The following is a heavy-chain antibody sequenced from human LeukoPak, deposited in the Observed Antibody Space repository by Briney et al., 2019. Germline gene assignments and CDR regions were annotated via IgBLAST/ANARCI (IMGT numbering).Heavy chain of an antibody. V-gene: IGHV4-31*03. CDR1: GGSISRGGYY. Sequence: SETLSLTCTVSGGSISRGGYYWSWIRQHPGKGLVWSGYIYYSGSTYYNPSLKSRVTISVDTSKNQFSLKRSSETAADTAMYYCAREFGRYCSSTSCYTGWFDPWGQGTLVTVSS. CDR3: AREFGRYCSSTSCYTGWFDP. CDR2: IYYSGST. D-gene: IGHD2-2*02. J-gene: IGHJ5*02.